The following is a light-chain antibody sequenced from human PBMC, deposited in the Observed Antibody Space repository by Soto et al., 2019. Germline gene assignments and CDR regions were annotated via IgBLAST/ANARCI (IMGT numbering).Light chain of an antibody. V-gene: IGKV3-15*01. J-gene: IGKJ1*01. CDR1: QRVXSN. CDR2: GQS. CDR3: QQYNKLPTWT. Sequence: IALTHSASTLSVSPGDRATLSCRASQRVXSNLDWYQQKPGQAPRILIXGQSTRATAIPARFSGSGSGKEFTLIISSMHSEYFPVYYCQQYNKLPTWTFGQGTKVDIK.